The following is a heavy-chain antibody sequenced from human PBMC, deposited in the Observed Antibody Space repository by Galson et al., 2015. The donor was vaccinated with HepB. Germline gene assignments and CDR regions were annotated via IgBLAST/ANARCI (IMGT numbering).Heavy chain of an antibody. CDR3: ARGALVVVVNATQNNWFAP. CDR1: GYSFATYS. CDR2: ISAYNQDT. Sequence: SVKVSCKASGYSFATYSITWVRQAPGQGLEWMGWISAYNQDTNYAQHLQGRVTMTTDTSTSTAYMELRSLRSDDTAVYYCARGALVVVVNATQNNWFAPWGQGTLITVSS. D-gene: IGHD2-15*01. V-gene: IGHV1-18*01. J-gene: IGHJ5*02.